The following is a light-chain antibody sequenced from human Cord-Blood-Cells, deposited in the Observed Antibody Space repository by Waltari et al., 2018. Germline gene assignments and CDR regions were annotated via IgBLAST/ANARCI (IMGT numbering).Light chain of an antibody. CDR3: CSDTSGGTLI. Sequence: QSALTQPAAVSGSPGQSITISCSGTSSDIGAYNYVSWYQHHPGKAPKLIIYDVSERPSGFSNRFSASKSGNTASLTISGLQAEDEADYHCCSDTSGGTLIFGGGTKLTVL. CDR2: DVS. CDR1: SSDIGAYNY. J-gene: IGLJ2*01. V-gene: IGLV2-14*03.